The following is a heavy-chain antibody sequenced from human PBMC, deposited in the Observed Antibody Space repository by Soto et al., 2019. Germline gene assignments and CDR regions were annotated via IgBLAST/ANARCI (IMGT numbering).Heavy chain of an antibody. V-gene: IGHV4-31*03. CDR2: IYYSGST. J-gene: IGHJ3*02. Sequence: SETLSLTCTVSGGSISSGGYYWSWIRQHPGKGLEWIGYIYYSGSTYYNPSLKSRVTISVDTSKNQFSLKLSSVTAADTAVYYCARDLDEATIFSRGAFDIWGQGTMVTVSS. CDR1: GGSISSGGYY. CDR3: ARDLDEATIFSRGAFDI. D-gene: IGHD3-3*01.